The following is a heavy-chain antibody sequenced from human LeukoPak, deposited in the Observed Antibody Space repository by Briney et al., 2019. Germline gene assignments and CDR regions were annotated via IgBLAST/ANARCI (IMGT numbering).Heavy chain of an antibody. Sequence: GGSLRLSCAASGFTFSSYSMNWVRQAPGKGLEWVSYIRSSSSIIYYADSVKGRFTISRDNAKNSLYLQMNSLRDEDTAVYYCATDLRGSGWLIDYWGQGTLVTVSS. D-gene: IGHD6-19*01. CDR1: GFTFSSYS. V-gene: IGHV3-48*02. CDR3: ATDLRGSGWLIDY. J-gene: IGHJ4*02. CDR2: IRSSSSII.